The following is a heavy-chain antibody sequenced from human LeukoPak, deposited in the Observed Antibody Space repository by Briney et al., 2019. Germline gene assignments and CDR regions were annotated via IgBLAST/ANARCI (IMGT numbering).Heavy chain of an antibody. V-gene: IGHV3-11*04. CDR3: ARDYIRHDYLAFDI. J-gene: IGHJ3*02. CDR2: ISSSGSTI. CDR1: GFTFSSYA. Sequence: GGSLRLSCAASGFTFSSYAMSWIRQAPGKGLEWVSYISSSGSTIYYADSVKGRFTISRDNAKNSLYLQMNSLRAEDTAVYYCARDYIRHDYLAFDIWGQGTMVTVSS. D-gene: IGHD4/OR15-4a*01.